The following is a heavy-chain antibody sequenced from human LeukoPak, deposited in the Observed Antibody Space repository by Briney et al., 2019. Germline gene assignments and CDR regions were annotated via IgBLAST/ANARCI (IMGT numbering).Heavy chain of an antibody. J-gene: IGHJ4*02. Sequence: GESLKISFKGSGYSFTSYWIGWVRPMPGKGLEGLGIIYPGDTDTRYSPSFQGQVTISAAKSISTAYLQWSSLKASDTAMYYCARQGGYSGEFDYWGQGTLVTVSS. CDR2: IYPGDTDT. CDR1: GYSFTSYW. CDR3: ARQGGYSGEFDY. D-gene: IGHD6-19*01. V-gene: IGHV5-51*01.